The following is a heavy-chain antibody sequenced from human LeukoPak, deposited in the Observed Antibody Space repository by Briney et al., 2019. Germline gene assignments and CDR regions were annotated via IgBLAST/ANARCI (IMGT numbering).Heavy chain of an antibody. J-gene: IGHJ4*02. CDR1: GFILSTYA. CDR3: ARGGGRHHFDY. D-gene: IGHD2-15*01. Sequence: PGGSLKLSCAASGFILSTYAMSWVRQAPGKGLEWVSAISATGYTTYYADSVKGRFTISTDNSKSTVYLQMNSLRAEDTAVYYCARGGGRHHFDYWGQGTLVTVSS. CDR2: ISATGYTT. V-gene: IGHV3-23*01.